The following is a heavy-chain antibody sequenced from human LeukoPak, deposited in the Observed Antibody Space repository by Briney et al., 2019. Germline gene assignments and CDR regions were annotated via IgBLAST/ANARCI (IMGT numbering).Heavy chain of an antibody. J-gene: IGHJ5*02. V-gene: IGHV4-34*01. Sequence: SETLSLTCAVYGGSFSGYYWSWIRQPPGKGLEWIGEINHSGSTNYNPSLKGRVTISVDTSKNQFSLKLSSVTAADTAVYYCARAGIAIFGVVIIGNWFDPWGQGTLVTVSS. CDR3: ARAGIAIFGVVIIGNWFDP. D-gene: IGHD3-3*01. CDR2: INHSGST. CDR1: GGSFSGYY.